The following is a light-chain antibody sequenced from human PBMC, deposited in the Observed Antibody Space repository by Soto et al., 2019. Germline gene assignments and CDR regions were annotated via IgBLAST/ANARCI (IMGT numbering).Light chain of an antibody. Sequence: DIQMTQSPSSVSASVGDSVTITCRANQVTSNLLAWYQQKPGKAPKLLIYSTSNVQSGAPSRFSGGRSGTDFTLTISSLQTEDSATYYCQQANSFPWTFGQGTRVDMK. CDR1: QVTSNL. J-gene: IGKJ1*01. CDR2: STS. V-gene: IGKV1-12*01. CDR3: QQANSFPWT.